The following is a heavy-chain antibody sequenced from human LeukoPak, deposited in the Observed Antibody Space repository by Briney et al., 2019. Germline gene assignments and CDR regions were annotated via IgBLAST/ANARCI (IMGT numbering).Heavy chain of an antibody. CDR2: IRYDGSNK. Sequence: PGGSLRLSCAASGSTFSSYGMHWVRQAPGKGLEWVAFIRYDGSNKYYADSVKGRFTISRDNSKNTLYLQMNSLRAEDTAVYYCARAPGYYDSSAYGAFDIWGQGTMVTVSS. CDR1: GSTFSSYG. V-gene: IGHV3-30*02. D-gene: IGHD3-22*01. CDR3: ARAPGYYDSSAYGAFDI. J-gene: IGHJ3*02.